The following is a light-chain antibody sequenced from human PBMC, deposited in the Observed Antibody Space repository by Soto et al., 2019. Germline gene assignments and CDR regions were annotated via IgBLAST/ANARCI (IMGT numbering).Light chain of an antibody. CDR2: DVS. Sequence: QSALTQPASVSGSPGQSITISCTGTSSDVGGYNYVSWYQQHPGKSPNLIIFDVSNRPSGVSNRFSGSKSGNSASLTISGLKAEDEAAYYCSSYTGSNTPVVFGGGTALTLL. CDR1: SSDVGGYNY. V-gene: IGLV2-14*01. CDR3: SSYTGSNTPVV. J-gene: IGLJ2*01.